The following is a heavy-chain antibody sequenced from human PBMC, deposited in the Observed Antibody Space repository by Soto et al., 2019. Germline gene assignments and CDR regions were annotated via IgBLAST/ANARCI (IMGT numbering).Heavy chain of an antibody. Sequence: QGQLLQSGDEVKKPGASVWVSCRASGYDFTSYGISWVRQAPGQGLEWVSWISAYNGKRDTAQKFQGRVTMTLDTSTDTAHMELGDLTSADTAVYYCARGRIVASIHDAFEICGQGTMVAVSS. CDR3: ARGRIVASIHDAFEI. CDR1: GYDFTSYG. J-gene: IGHJ3*02. D-gene: IGHD2-21*01. V-gene: IGHV1-18*01. CDR2: ISAYNGKR.